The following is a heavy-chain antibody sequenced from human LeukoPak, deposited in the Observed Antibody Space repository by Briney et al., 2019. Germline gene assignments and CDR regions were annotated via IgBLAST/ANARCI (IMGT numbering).Heavy chain of an antibody. J-gene: IGHJ4*02. CDR1: GFTFSSYS. Sequence: GGSLRLSCAASGFTFSSYSMNWVRQAPGKGLEWVSYISSSSSTIYYADSVKGRFTISRDNAKNSLYLQMNSLRAEDAAVYYCARDAYGYDYWGQGTLVTVSS. D-gene: IGHD5-18*01. CDR3: ARDAYGYDY. CDR2: ISSSSSTI. V-gene: IGHV3-48*04.